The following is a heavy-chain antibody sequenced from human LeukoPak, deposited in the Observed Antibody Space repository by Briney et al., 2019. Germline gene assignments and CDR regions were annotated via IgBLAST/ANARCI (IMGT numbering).Heavy chain of an antibody. D-gene: IGHD6-19*01. V-gene: IGHV1-2*02. CDR3: AREGIAVAGTVGGADY. Sequence: ASVKVSCKASGYTFTGYYMHWVRQAPGQGLEWMGWINPNSGGTNYAQKFQGRVTMTRDTSISTAYMELSRLRSDDTAVYYCAREGIAVAGTVGGADYWGQGTLVTVSS. CDR2: INPNSGGT. J-gene: IGHJ4*02. CDR1: GYTFTGYY.